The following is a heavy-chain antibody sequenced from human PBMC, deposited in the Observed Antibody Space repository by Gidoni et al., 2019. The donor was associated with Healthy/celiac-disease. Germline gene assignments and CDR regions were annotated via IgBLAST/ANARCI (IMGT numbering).Heavy chain of an antibody. CDR2: ISGSGGST. Sequence: EVQLLESGGGLVQPGGSLRLSCAASGFTFSSYAMSWVRPAPGKGLEWVSAISGSGGSTYYADSVKGRFTISRDNSKNTLYLQMNSLRAEDTAVYYCAKDHRDFWSGYYYWGQGTLVTVSS. J-gene: IGHJ4*02. CDR1: GFTFSSYA. CDR3: AKDHRDFWSGYYY. V-gene: IGHV3-23*01. D-gene: IGHD3-3*01.